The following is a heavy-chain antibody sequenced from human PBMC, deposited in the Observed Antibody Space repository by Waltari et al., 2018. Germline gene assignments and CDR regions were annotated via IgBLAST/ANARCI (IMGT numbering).Heavy chain of an antibody. D-gene: IGHD1-26*01. J-gene: IGHJ3*02. V-gene: IGHV1-2*06. CDR1: GLTFSDYF. Sequence: QVQLVQSGAAVKKPGASVTVSCQTSGLTFSDYFMHWVRQAPGKGLEWTGRVCPKMRHTHQAQSLQGRLPMPPHTSINTVHMELTRLKSVEPAVYYWVIPQEVGSAVGPFDMWGHGTMVTVSS. CDR3: VIPQEVGSAVGPFDM. CDR2: VCPKMRHT.